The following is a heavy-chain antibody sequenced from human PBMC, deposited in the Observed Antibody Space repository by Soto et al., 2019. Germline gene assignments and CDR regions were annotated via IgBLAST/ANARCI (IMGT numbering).Heavy chain of an antibody. CDR1: GFSISSYY. Sequence: SDNLSLTCTVFGFSISSYYWSWILQHLGKGLDWIGYIYYSGSTNYNPSLKSRVTISVDTSKNQFSLKLSSVTAADTVVYYCARDSEAAAGSYNYYGMDVWGQGTTIT. CDR2: IYYSGST. D-gene: IGHD6-13*01. J-gene: IGHJ6*02. V-gene: IGHV4-59*01. CDR3: ARDSEAAAGSYNYYGMDV.